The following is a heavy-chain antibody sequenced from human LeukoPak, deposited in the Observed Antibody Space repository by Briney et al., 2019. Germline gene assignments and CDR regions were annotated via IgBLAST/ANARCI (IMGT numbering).Heavy chain of an antibody. J-gene: IGHJ4*02. D-gene: IGHD5-18*01. CDR1: GGSISSYY. V-gene: IGHV4-59*01. CDR3: AKHGYSYDYYFDY. Sequence: SETLSLTCTVSGGSISSYYWSWIRQPPGKGLEWIGYIYYSGSTNYNPSLKSRVTISVDTSKNQFSLKLSSVTAADTAVYYCAKHGYSYDYYFDYWGQGTLVTVSS. CDR2: IYYSGST.